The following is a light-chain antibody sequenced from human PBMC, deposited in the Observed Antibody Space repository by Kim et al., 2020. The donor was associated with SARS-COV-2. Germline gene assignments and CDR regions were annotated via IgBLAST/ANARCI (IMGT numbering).Light chain of an antibody. CDR3: QQYNYWPPLT. V-gene: IGKV3-15*01. CDR2: GAS. CDR1: QSVRTN. J-gene: IGKJ4*01. Sequence: VSPGEATTLTCAASQSVRTNLAWYQKKPGQPPRLLIHGASTRARGVPARFSGSGSGTEFTLTITGLQSEDFAIYYCQQYNYWPPLTFGGGTKLEI.